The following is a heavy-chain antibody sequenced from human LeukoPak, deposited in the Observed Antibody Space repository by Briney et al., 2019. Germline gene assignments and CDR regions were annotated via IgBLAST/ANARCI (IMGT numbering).Heavy chain of an antibody. Sequence: GGSLRLSCGASGFTFSDHWMHWVRQAPGKGLVWVSGIDTDGSTTRYADSVQGRFTISRDNSKNTLYLEMNSLSPDDTAVYYCARGVEPLAANTLAYWGQGTLVTVSS. CDR2: IDTDGSTT. J-gene: IGHJ4*02. V-gene: IGHV3-74*01. CDR3: ARGVEPLAANTLAY. D-gene: IGHD1-14*01. CDR1: GFTFSDHW.